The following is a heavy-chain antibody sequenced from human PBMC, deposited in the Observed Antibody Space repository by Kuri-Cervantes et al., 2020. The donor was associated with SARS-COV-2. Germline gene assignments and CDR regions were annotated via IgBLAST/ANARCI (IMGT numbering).Heavy chain of an antibody. CDR2: IIPIFGTA. CDR1: GGTFSSYA. J-gene: IGHJ4*02. V-gene: IGHV1-69*06. Sequence: SVKVSCKASGGTFSSYAISWVRQAPGQGLEWMGGIIPIFGTANYAQKFQGRVTITADKSTSTAYMELSSLRSEDTAVYYCARGYRYYSSTSCPTPYYFDYWGQGTLVTVSS. CDR3: ARGYRYYSSTSCPTPYYFDY. D-gene: IGHD2-2*01.